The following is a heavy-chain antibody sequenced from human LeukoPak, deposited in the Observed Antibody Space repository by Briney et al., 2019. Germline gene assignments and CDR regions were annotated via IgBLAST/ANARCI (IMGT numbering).Heavy chain of an antibody. D-gene: IGHD6-13*01. V-gene: IGHV1-2*02. CDR2: INPNSGAT. J-gene: IGHJ4*02. CDR1: GYTFTGYY. Sequence: ASVKVSCKASGYTFTGYYMHWVRQAPGQGLEWMGWINPNSGATNYAQKFQGRVTMTRDTSISTAYMELSRLRSDDTAVYYCARSAESSSWVEFDYWGQGTLVTVSS. CDR3: ARSAESSSWVEFDY.